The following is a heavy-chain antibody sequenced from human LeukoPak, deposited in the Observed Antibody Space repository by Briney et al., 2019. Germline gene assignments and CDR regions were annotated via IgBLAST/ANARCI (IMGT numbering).Heavy chain of an antibody. CDR3: GRGGDYGHSAPDH. J-gene: IGHJ1*01. CDR2: ISYDGSNK. D-gene: IGHD4-17*01. V-gene: IGHV3-30*03. CDR1: GFTFSSYG. Sequence: PGGSLRLSCAASGFTFSSYGMHWVRQAPGKGLEWVAVISYDGSNKYYADSVKGRFTISRDNSKNTLYLQMNTLGANDTAVYHCGRGGDYGHSAPDHWGRGTLVTVSS.